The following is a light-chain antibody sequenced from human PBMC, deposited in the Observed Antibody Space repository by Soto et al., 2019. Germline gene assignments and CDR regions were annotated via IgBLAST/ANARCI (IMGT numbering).Light chain of an antibody. CDR1: QTISSW. Sequence: EIQMTQSPSTLSVSVGRRVTLNCXASQTISSWLAWYQQKPGKAPKLLIYKASTLKSGVPSRFSGSGSGTEFTLTISSLQPDDFATYYCQHYNSYSEAFGQGTKVDIK. CDR2: KAS. J-gene: IGKJ1*01. V-gene: IGKV1-5*03. CDR3: QHYNSYSEA.